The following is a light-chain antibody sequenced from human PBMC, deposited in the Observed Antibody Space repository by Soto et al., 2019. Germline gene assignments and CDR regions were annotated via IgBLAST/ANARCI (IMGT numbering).Light chain of an antibody. CDR3: ATWDDNLNAYV. Sequence: QALLTQTPPASWTPGQRGTLSCSWNGSIIGSNSVNWYQQLPGRAPKLLIYTNNQRRSGVPDRFSGSKSGTSASLVIGGLQSEDEAHYYCATWDDNLNAYVFGTGTKVTVL. J-gene: IGLJ1*01. CDR1: GSIIGSNS. CDR2: TNN. V-gene: IGLV1-44*01.